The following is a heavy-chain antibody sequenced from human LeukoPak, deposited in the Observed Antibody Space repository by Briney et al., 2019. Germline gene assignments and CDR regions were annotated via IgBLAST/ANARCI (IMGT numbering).Heavy chain of an antibody. V-gene: IGHV4-34*01. CDR2: INHSGST. CDR3: ARKGYYDSSGYYPQVPD. Sequence: SETLSLTCAVYGGSFSGYYWSWIRQPPGKGLEWIGEINHSGSTNYNPSLKSRVTISVDASKNQFSLKLSSVTAADTAVYYCARKGYYDSSGYYPQVPDWGQGTLVTVSS. D-gene: IGHD3-22*01. CDR1: GGSFSGYY. J-gene: IGHJ4*02.